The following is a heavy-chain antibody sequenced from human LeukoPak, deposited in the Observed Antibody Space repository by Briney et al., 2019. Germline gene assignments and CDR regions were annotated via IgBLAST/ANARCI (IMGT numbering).Heavy chain of an antibody. V-gene: IGHV1-2*02. CDR3: ATDIPSGWSLY. CDR1: GYSFTTYY. CDR2: ISPTSGGT. D-gene: IGHD6-19*01. Sequence: ASVKVSCKASGYSFTTYYLHWVRQAPGRGLEGMAWISPTSGGTKYAQKFQGRVTLTRDTSINTAYMELSRLTFDDTAVYYCATDIPSGWSLYWGQGTLVTVSS. J-gene: IGHJ4*02.